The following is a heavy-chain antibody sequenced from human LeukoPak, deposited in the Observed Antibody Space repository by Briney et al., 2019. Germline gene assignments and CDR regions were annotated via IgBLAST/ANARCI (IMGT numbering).Heavy chain of an antibody. CDR1: GGSISSSSYY. V-gene: IGHV4-39*01. Sequence: SETLSLTCTVSGGSISSSSYYWGWIRQPPGKGLEWIGSIYYSGSTYYNPSLKSRVTISVDTSKNQFSLKLSSVTAADTAVYYCAFNYDSSGYYPGYMDVWGKGTTVTVSS. J-gene: IGHJ6*03. D-gene: IGHD3-22*01. CDR2: IYYSGST. CDR3: AFNYDSSGYYPGYMDV.